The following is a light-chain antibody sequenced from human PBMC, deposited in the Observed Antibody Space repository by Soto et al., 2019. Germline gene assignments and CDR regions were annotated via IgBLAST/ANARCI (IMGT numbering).Light chain of an antibody. CDR2: WAS. J-gene: IGKJ1*01. Sequence: DIVMTQSPDSLAVSLGERATINCKSSQSVLYSSNNKNYLAWYQQKPGQPPKLLIYWASTRESGVPDRFSGSGSGTDFTLTISSLQPDDFATYYCQQYSNLWTFGQGTKVDTK. CDR1: QSVLYSSNNKNY. V-gene: IGKV4-1*01. CDR3: QQYSNLWT.